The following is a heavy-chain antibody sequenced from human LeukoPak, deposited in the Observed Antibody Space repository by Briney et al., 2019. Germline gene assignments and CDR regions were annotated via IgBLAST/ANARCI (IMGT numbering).Heavy chain of an antibody. V-gene: IGHV3-7*04. CDR1: GFTFSSYW. CDR3: AGDRGHYFDY. Sequence: GGSLRLSCAASGFTFSSYWMSWVRQAPGKGLEWVANTKQDGSENYYVDFVKGRFTISRDNGKNSLYLQMNSLRAEDTAVYYCAGDRGHYFDYWGQGTLVTVSS. J-gene: IGHJ4*02. CDR2: TKQDGSEN. D-gene: IGHD2-15*01.